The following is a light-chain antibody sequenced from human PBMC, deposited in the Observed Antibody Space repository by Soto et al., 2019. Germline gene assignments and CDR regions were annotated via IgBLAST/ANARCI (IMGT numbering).Light chain of an antibody. CDR2: GAS. Sequence: EIVLTQAPGTLSLSPGERATLSCGASQSVSSNYLAWYQQKPGQAPRLLIYGASSRATGIPDRFSGSGSGTDFTLTITRLEPEDFAVYYCQQYGSSPRTFGQGTKVEIK. V-gene: IGKV3-20*01. CDR3: QQYGSSPRT. J-gene: IGKJ1*01. CDR1: QSVSSNY.